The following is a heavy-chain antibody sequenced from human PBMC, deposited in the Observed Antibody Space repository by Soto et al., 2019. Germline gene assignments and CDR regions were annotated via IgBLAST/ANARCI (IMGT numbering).Heavy chain of an antibody. V-gene: IGHV3-74*01. J-gene: IGHJ4*02. CDR3: TSGPPMYCRSRSCYASPFDY. D-gene: IGHD2-2*01. Sequence: EVQLVESGGGLVQPGGSLRLSCAASGFTLSSYWMHWVRQAPGKGLVWVSRINSDGSSTSYADSVKGRFPIPRDNAKNTLYLQMPSLCAEDTAVYYSTSGPPMYCRSRSCYASPFDYWGQGTLVTVSS. CDR1: GFTLSSYW. CDR2: INSDGSST.